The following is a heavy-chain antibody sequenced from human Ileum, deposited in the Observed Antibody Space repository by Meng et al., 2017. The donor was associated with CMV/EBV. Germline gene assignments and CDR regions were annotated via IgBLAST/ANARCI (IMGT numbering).Heavy chain of an antibody. J-gene: IGHJ6*02. CDR1: GYTFIGYY. CDR2: INPKSGGT. D-gene: IGHD1-1*01. V-gene: IGHV1-2*02. Sequence: ASVKVSCKASGYTFIGYYMHWVRQAPGQGLEWVGWINPKSGGTKYAQKFQGRVTMTRDTSINTAYMELSRLRFDDTAVFYCARDLEGYPPKVSPWGDDNYYGMDVWGQGTTVTVSS. CDR3: ARDLEGYPPKVSPWGDDNYYGMDV.